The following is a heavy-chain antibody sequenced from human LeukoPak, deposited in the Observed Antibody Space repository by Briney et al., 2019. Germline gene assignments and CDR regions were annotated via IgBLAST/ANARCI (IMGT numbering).Heavy chain of an antibody. Sequence: GSLRLSCAASGFTFDDYAMHWVRQAPGKGLEWVSLISGDGGSTYYADSVKGRFTISRDNSKNSLYMQMNSLRTEDTALYYCAKALDYFYDSSGYGTFDYWGQGTLVTVSS. CDR2: ISGDGGST. J-gene: IGHJ4*02. CDR3: AKALDYFYDSSGYGTFDY. V-gene: IGHV3-43*02. CDR1: GFTFDDYA. D-gene: IGHD3-22*01.